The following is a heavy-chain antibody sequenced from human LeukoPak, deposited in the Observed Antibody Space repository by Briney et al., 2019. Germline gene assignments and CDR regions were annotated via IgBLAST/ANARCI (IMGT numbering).Heavy chain of an antibody. D-gene: IGHD3-3*01. CDR2: IYTSGST. CDR1: GGSISSYY. Sequence: PSETLSLTCTVSGGSISSYYWSWIRQPPGKGLEWIGRIYTSGSTNYNPSLKSRVTISVDTSKNQFSLKLSSVTAADTAVYYCARGDYDFWSGYPLDAFDIWGQGTMVTASS. CDR3: ARGDYDFWSGYPLDAFDI. J-gene: IGHJ3*02. V-gene: IGHV4-4*08.